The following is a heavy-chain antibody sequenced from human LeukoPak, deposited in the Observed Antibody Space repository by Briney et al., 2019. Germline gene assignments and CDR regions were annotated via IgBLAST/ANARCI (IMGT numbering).Heavy chain of an antibody. Sequence: PGGSLRLSCVASGFTSGSYWMHWVRQAPGKGPEWVSRIDDDGTDTHYAVSVEGRFTISRDNAKNTLYLQMNSLRGEDTAVYYCARGMLSSAGYHWYYYMDVWGKGAMVTVSS. D-gene: IGHD3-3*01. CDR2: IDDDGTDT. CDR3: ARGMLSSAGYHWYYYMDV. V-gene: IGHV3-74*01. J-gene: IGHJ6*03. CDR1: GFTSGSYW.